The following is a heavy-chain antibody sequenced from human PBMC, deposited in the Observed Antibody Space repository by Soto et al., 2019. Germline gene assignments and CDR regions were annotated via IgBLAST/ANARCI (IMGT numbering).Heavy chain of an antibody. CDR2: INVYNGNT. Sequence: ASVKVSCKASGYTFTNYGISWVRQAPGQGLEWMGWINVYNGNTKYAQKVQGRVTMTTDTSTSTAYMELRSLRSEDTAVYYCARVWDGGTPFDYWGQGTLVTVSS. D-gene: IGHD2-15*01. V-gene: IGHV1-18*01. J-gene: IGHJ4*02. CDR1: GYTFTNYG. CDR3: ARVWDGGTPFDY.